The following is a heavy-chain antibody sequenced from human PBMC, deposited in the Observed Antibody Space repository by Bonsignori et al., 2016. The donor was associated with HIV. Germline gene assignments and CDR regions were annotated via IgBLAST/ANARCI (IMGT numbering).Heavy chain of an antibody. J-gene: IGHJ4*02. Sequence: VRQMPGKGLEWMGEISAYNGNTKYAQKFQGRVTMTTDTSTNTAYMELRSLRSDDTAFYYCARDIVVVPAAIKASDYWGQGTLVTVSS. CDR3: ARDIVVVPAAIKASDY. V-gene: IGHV1-18*01. D-gene: IGHD2-2*02. CDR2: ISAYNGNT.